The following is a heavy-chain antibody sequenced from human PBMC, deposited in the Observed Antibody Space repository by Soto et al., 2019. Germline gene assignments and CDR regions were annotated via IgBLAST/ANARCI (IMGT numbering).Heavy chain of an antibody. J-gene: IGHJ5*02. CDR3: ARERITMVRGSNWFDP. D-gene: IGHD3-10*01. CDR2: IYYSGST. V-gene: IGHV4-59*08. Sequence: PSETLSLTCTVSGGSISSYYWSWIRQPPGKGLEWIGYIYYSGSTNYNPSLKSRVTISVDTSKNQFSLKLSSVTAADTAVYYCARERITMVRGSNWFDPWGQGTLVTVSS. CDR1: GGSISSYY.